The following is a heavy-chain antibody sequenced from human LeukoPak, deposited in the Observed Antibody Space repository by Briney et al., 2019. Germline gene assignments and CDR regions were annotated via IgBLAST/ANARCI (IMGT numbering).Heavy chain of an antibody. CDR1: GYTFTSYY. Sequence: ASVKVSCKASGYTFTSYYMHWVRQAPGQGLEWMGIINPSGGSTSYAQKFQGRVTMTRDMSTSTVYMELSSVTAADTAVYYCARRVTMIVVVPDAFDIWGQGTMVTVSS. CDR2: INPSGGST. D-gene: IGHD3-22*01. CDR3: ARRVTMIVVVPDAFDI. J-gene: IGHJ3*02. V-gene: IGHV1-46*01.